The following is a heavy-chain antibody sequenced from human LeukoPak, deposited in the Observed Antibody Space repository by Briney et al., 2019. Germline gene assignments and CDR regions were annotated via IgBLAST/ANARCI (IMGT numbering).Heavy chain of an antibody. CDR1: GGSISSGDCY. CDR2: IYYSGST. J-gene: IGHJ6*03. Sequence: PSQTLSLTCTVSGGSISSGDCYWSSIRQPPGKGLEWIGYIYYSGSTYYNPSLKSRVTISVDTSKNQFSLKLGSVTAADTAVYYCARETSDDTGLGLYYYYYMDVWGKGTTVTVSS. D-gene: IGHD3-16*01. CDR3: ARETSDDTGLGLYYYYYMDV. V-gene: IGHV4-30-4*08.